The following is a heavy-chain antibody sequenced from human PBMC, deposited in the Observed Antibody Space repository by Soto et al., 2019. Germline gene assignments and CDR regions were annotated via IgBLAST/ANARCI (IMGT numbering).Heavy chain of an antibody. CDR2: ISPIFGTA. CDR3: ARTQYSGYSGRLDH. Sequence: QVQLVQSGAAVKKPGSSVKVSCKASGDTFSRYSVTWVRQAPGQGLEWVGGISPIFGTAYYAQKFQARVTISADESTGTAYIELSSLTSEDTAGYYCARTQYSGYSGRLDHWGQGTLVTVSS. D-gene: IGHD3-10*01. J-gene: IGHJ4*02. V-gene: IGHV1-69*01. CDR1: GDTFSRYS.